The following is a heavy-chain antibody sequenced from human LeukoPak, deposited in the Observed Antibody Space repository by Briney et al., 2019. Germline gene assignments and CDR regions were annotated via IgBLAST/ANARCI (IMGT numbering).Heavy chain of an antibody. Sequence: GGALRLSCAASVFTVSNHYMNWVRQAPGKGLEWVSLIYSGGSTYYEDYVKGRFTISRDNYKNTQYLPMNSLRAEETAVYYCARDGDAAATGNWAWGQGTLVTVSS. CDR2: IYSGGST. J-gene: IGHJ5*02. D-gene: IGHD6-13*01. V-gene: IGHV3-53*01. CDR1: VFTVSNHY. CDR3: ARDGDAAATGNWA.